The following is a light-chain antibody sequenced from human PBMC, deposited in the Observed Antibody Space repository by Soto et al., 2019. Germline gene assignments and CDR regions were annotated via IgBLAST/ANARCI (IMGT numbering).Light chain of an antibody. Sequence: DIQMTQSPSSLSASLGDRVTITCRASQSISSYLNWYQQKPGKAPKLLIYAASSLQSGVPSRFSGSGSGTDFTLTISSLQPEDFATYYCQQSYSTPLTFGGGTMADI. V-gene: IGKV1-39*01. J-gene: IGKJ4*01. CDR1: QSISSY. CDR2: AAS. CDR3: QQSYSTPLT.